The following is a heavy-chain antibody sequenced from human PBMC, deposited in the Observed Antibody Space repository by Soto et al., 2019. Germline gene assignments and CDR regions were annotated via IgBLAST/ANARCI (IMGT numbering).Heavy chain of an antibody. Sequence: GASVKGSCKASGGTFSSYAISWVRQAPGQGLEWMGGIIPIFGTANYAQKFQGRVTITADESTSTAYMELSSLRSEDTAVYYCAREPRHYYYYYGMDVWGQGTTVTVSS. J-gene: IGHJ6*02. CDR3: AREPRHYYYYYGMDV. V-gene: IGHV1-69*13. CDR2: IIPIFGTA. CDR1: GGTFSSYA.